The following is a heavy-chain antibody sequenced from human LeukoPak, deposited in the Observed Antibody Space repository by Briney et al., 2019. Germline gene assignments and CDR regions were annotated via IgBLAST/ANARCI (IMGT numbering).Heavy chain of an antibody. CDR3: ARVPDKYYDILTGYYTLAGYMDV. V-gene: IGHV3-64*01. CDR2: ISSNGGST. D-gene: IGHD3-9*01. Sequence: PGGSLRLSCAASGFTFSSYAMHWVRQAPGKGLEYVSAISSNGGSTYYANSVKGRFTISRDNSKNTLYLQMGSLRAEDMAVYYCARVPDKYYDILTGYYTLAGYMDVWGKGTTVTVSS. J-gene: IGHJ6*03. CDR1: GFTFSSYA.